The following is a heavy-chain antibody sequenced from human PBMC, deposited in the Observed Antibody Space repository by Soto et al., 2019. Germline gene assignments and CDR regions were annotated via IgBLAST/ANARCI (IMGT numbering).Heavy chain of an antibody. D-gene: IGHD3-9*01. V-gene: IGHV3-33*01. CDR1: GFTFSSYG. J-gene: IGHJ4*02. Sequence: GGSLRLSCVASGFTFSSYGMHWVRQAPGKGLEWVAIIWYDGSSKYYGDSVKGRFTISRDNSESALYLQMNNLSVEDTAAYYCAREATGRKLDYWGQGTLVTVSS. CDR2: IWYDGSSK. CDR3: AREATGRKLDY.